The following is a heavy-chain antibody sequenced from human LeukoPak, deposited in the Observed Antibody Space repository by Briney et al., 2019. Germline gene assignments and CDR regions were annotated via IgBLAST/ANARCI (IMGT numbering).Heavy chain of an antibody. Sequence: PGGSLRLSCAASGFSFSDEYMGWIRQAPGQGLEWVSYISSSGDYTNHADSVKGRFTISRDNAKNSLYLQMNILRAEDTAVYYCARSRGAGPGAHFDYWGQGILVTVSS. CDR2: ISSSGDYT. J-gene: IGHJ4*02. V-gene: IGHV3-11*03. CDR1: GFSFSDEY. CDR3: ARSRGAGPGAHFDY. D-gene: IGHD6-19*01.